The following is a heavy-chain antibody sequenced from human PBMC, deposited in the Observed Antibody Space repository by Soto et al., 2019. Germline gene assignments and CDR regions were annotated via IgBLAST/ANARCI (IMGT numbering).Heavy chain of an antibody. V-gene: IGHV1-69*06. CDR1: GGTFSSYA. Sequence: QVQLVQSGAEVKKPGSSVKVSCKASGGTFSSYAISWVRQAPGQGLEWMGGSIPIFGTANYAQKFQGRVTITADKSTSTAYMELSSLRSEDTAVYYCASGEPHGGSYYGSLDYWGQGTLVTVSS. CDR2: SIPIFGTA. J-gene: IGHJ4*02. D-gene: IGHD1-26*01. CDR3: ASGEPHGGSYYGSLDY.